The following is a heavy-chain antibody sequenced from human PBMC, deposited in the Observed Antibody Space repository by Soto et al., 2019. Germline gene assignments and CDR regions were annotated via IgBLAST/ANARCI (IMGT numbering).Heavy chain of an antibody. J-gene: IGHJ3*02. CDR1: GGSFSGCY. CDR3: ARRYGYAFDI. Sequence: SETLSLTCAVYGGSFSGCYWSWIRQPPGKGLEWIGEINHSGSTNYNPSLKSRVTISVDTSKNQFSLKLSSVTAADTAVYYCARRYGYAFDIWGQGTMVTVSS. CDR2: INHSGST. V-gene: IGHV4-34*01. D-gene: IGHD4-17*01.